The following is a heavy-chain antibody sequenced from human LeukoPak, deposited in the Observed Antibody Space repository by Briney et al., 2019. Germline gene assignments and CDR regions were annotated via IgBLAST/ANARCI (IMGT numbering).Heavy chain of an antibody. V-gene: IGHV4-30-4*08. CDR1: GGSISSGDYY. CDR3: ARDSDSSSWYEGWFDP. J-gene: IGHJ5*02. CDR2: IYYSGST. D-gene: IGHD6-13*01. Sequence: SETLSLTCTVSGGSISSGDYYWSWIRQPPGKGLEWIGYIYYSGSTYYNPSLKSRVTIPVDTSKNQFSLKLSSVTAADTAVYYCARDSDSSSWYEGWFDPWGQGTLVTVSS.